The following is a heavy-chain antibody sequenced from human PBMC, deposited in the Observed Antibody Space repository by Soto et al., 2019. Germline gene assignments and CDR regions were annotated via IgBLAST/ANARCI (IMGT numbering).Heavy chain of an antibody. V-gene: IGHV1-69*13. CDR1: GGTFSSYS. D-gene: IGHD6-6*01. CDR3: AIEYSSSPPYYPIGY. CDR2: IIPIFGTA. Sequence: SVKVSCKAYGGTFSSYSISWVRQAPGQGLEWMGGIIPIFGTANYAQKFQGRVTITADESTSTAYMELSSLRSEDTAVYYCAIEYSSSPPYYPIGYWGQGTLVTVSS. J-gene: IGHJ4*02.